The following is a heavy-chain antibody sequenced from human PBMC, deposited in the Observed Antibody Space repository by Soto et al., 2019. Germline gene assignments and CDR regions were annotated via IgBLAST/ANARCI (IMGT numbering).Heavy chain of an antibody. Sequence: PSETLSLTCSVSNGSINSTNKYWGWIRQPPGMGLEWVGSIFYNGDTYYNPSLKSRVTISVDTAKNQFSLKMTSVTAADTAVYYCVRHPPIGFWGQGTLVTVSS. J-gene: IGHJ4*02. CDR3: VRHPPIGF. CDR2: IFYNGDT. V-gene: IGHV4-39*01. CDR1: NGSINSTNKY.